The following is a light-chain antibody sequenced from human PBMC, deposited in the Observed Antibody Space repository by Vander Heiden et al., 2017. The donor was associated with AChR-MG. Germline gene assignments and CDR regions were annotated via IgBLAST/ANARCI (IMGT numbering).Light chain of an antibody. V-gene: IGLV3-1*01. CDR1: KLGDKY. CDR2: QDS. J-gene: IGLJ2*01. Sequence: SYELTQPPSVSVSPGQTASITCSGDKLGDKYACWYQQKPGQSPVLVIYQDSKRPSGIPERFSGSNSANTATLTISGTQAMDESYYYCQAWNSSTVVFGGGTKLKVL. CDR3: QAWNSSTVV.